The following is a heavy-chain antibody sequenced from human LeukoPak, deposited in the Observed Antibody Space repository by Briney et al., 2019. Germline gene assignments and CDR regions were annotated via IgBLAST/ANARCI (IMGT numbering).Heavy chain of an antibody. CDR3: ARGSVYYDYVWGSYRYDAFDI. Sequence: SETLSLTCTVSGGSISSSSYYWGWIRQPPGKGLEWIGSIYYSGSTYYNPSLKSRVTISVDTPKNQFSLKLSSVTAADTAVYYCARGSVYYDYVWGSYRYDAFDIWGQGTMVTVSS. D-gene: IGHD3-16*02. CDR1: GGSISSSSYY. J-gene: IGHJ3*02. V-gene: IGHV4-39*07. CDR2: IYYSGST.